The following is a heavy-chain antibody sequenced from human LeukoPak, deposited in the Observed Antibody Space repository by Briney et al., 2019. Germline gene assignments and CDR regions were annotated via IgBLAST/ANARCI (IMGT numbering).Heavy chain of an antibody. CDR2: IKKDGSEK. CDR3: AKVGGFGESAFDY. D-gene: IGHD3-10*01. Sequence: GGSLRLSCAASGFTFSSYWMTWVRQAPGKGLEWVANIKKDGSEKYYVDSVKGRFTISRDNAKNSLYLQMNSLRAEDTALYYCAKVGGFGESAFDYWSPGTLVTVSS. V-gene: IGHV3-7*03. CDR1: GFTFSSYW. J-gene: IGHJ4*02.